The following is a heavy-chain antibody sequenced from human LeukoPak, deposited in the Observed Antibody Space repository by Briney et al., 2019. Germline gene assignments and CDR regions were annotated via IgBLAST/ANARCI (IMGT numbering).Heavy chain of an antibody. V-gene: IGHV4-4*07. D-gene: IGHD5-24*01. J-gene: IGHJ4*02. CDR2: IYTSGTT. CDR1: DGSISSYY. CDR3: ATEMATPYFDY. Sequence: SETLSLTCTVSDGSISSYYWNWIRQPAGKGLEWIGRIYTSGTTTYNPSLKSRVTMSLDTSKNQFSLNLSSVTAADTAIYYCATEMATPYFDYWGQGTLVTVSS.